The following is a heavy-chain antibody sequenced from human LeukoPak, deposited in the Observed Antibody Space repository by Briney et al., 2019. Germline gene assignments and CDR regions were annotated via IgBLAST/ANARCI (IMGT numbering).Heavy chain of an antibody. D-gene: IGHD4-17*01. CDR3: TRVTTIYYFDY. CDR1: GFTFSDYY. J-gene: IGHJ4*02. CDR2: ISSSGSTI. V-gene: IGHV3-11*01. Sequence: GGSLRLSCAASGFTFSDYYMSWIRQAPGRGLEWVSYISSSGSTIYYADSAKGRFTISRDKAKNSLYLQKNSLREEDTAVYYCTRVTTIYYFDYWGQGTLVTVSS.